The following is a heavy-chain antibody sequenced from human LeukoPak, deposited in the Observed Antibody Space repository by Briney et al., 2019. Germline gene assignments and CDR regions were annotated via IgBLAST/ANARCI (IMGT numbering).Heavy chain of an antibody. V-gene: IGHV3-11*01. CDR2: ISSSGTTI. CDR3: ARRTVTRDWYFDL. D-gene: IGHD4-17*01. J-gene: IGHJ2*01. Sequence: GGSLRLSCAASGVTFSDYYMSWIRQAPGKGLEWVSYISSSGTTIYYADSVKGRFTISRDNAKNSLYLQMNSLRAEDTAVYYCARRTVTRDWYFDLWGRGTLVTVSS. CDR1: GVTFSDYY.